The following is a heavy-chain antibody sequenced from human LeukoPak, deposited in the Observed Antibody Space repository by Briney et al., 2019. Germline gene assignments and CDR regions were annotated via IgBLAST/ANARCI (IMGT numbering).Heavy chain of an antibody. D-gene: IGHD3-22*01. J-gene: IGHJ4*02. CDR3: ARGPYYYDSSGYQTTVGYYFDY. CDR2: INPNSGDT. Sequence: ASVKVSCKASGYTFTGYYIHWVRQAPGQGLEWMGWINPNSGDTNYAQKFQGEVTMTRDTSISTAYMELSSLRSEDTAVYYCARGPYYYDSSGYQTTVGYYFDYWGQGTLVTVSS. CDR1: GYTFTGYY. V-gene: IGHV1-2*02.